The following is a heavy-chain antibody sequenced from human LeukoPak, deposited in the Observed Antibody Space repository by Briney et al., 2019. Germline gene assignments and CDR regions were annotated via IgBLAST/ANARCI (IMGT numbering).Heavy chain of an antibody. V-gene: IGHV1-24*01. J-gene: IGHJ2*01. Sequence: ASVKVSCKVSGYTLTELSMHWVRQAPGKGLEWMGGFDPEDGETIYAQKFQGRVTMTEDTSTDTAYMELSSLRSEDTAVYYRATGNYDSSGYYRYWYFDLWGRGTLVTVSS. D-gene: IGHD3-22*01. CDR3: ATGNYDSSGYYRYWYFDL. CDR1: GYTLTELS. CDR2: FDPEDGET.